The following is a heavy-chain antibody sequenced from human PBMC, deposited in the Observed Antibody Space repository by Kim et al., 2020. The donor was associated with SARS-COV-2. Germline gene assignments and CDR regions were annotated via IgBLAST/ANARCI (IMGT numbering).Heavy chain of an antibody. D-gene: IGHD2-2*01. Sequence: ASVKVSCKVSGYTLTELSMHWVRQAPGKGLEWMGGFDPEDAETIYAQKFQGRVTMTEDTSTDTAYMELSSLRSEDTAVYYCATGPAMPHGSHYYYYMDVWGKGTTVTVSS. J-gene: IGHJ6*03. V-gene: IGHV1-24*01. CDR3: ATGPAMPHGSHYYYYMDV. CDR2: FDPEDAET. CDR1: GYTLTELS.